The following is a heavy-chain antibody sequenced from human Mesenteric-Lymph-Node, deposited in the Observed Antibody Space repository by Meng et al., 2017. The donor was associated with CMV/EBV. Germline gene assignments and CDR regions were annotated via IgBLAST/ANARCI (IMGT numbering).Heavy chain of an antibody. D-gene: IGHD2-2*01. CDR3: ARDDGYCNSTSCYANIDY. CDR2: INGDGSSP. J-gene: IGHJ4*02. V-gene: IGHV3-74*01. CDR1: GFTFSSYW. Sequence: GGSLRLSCAVSGFTFSSYWVHWVRQAPGKGLVWVSRINGDGSSPTYADSVKGRFTISRDNAKNTLYLQMNSLRAEDTAVYYYARDDGYCNSTSCYANIDYWGQRTLVTVSS.